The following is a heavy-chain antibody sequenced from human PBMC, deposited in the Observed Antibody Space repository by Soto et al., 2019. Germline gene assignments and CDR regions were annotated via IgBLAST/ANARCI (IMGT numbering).Heavy chain of an antibody. CDR2: MNPNSGNT. V-gene: IGHV1-8*01. CDR3: ARASITMVRGVIIRYFDY. CDR1: GYTFTSYD. J-gene: IGHJ4*02. Sequence: GASVKVSCKASGYTFTSYDINWVRQATGQGLEWMGWMNPNSGNTGYAQKFQGRVTMTRNTSISTAYMELSSLRSEDTAVYYCARASITMVRGVIIRYFDYWGQGTLVTVS. D-gene: IGHD3-10*01.